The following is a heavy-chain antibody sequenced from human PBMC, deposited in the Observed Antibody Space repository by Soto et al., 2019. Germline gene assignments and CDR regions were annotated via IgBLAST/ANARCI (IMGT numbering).Heavy chain of an antibody. Sequence: QVQLVQSGAEVKKPGSSVKVSCKASGGTFSNYAISWVRQAPGQGLEWVGGIIPIFGTTNFAQKFQGRVTITADESTTTAYMELSGLRSEDTAVYYCPRDGGRDGYFGNWLDPWGQGTLVTVSS. CDR1: GGTFSNYA. CDR2: IIPIFGTT. J-gene: IGHJ5*02. V-gene: IGHV1-69*12. CDR3: PRDGGRDGYFGNWLDP. D-gene: IGHD5-12*01.